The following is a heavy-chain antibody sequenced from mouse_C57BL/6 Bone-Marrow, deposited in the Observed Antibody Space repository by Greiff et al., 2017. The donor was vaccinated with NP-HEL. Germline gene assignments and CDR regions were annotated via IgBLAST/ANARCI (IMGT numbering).Heavy chain of an antibody. Sequence: VQLKQSGAELVRPGASVKLSCTVSGFTIKDDYMHWVKQRPEQGLEWIGWIDPENGDTEYASKFQGKATITADTSSNTAFLQLSSLTSEDTAVYYCATRGSSPCAVDYWGRGTSVTVSA. J-gene: IGHJ4*01. V-gene: IGHV14-4*01. CDR2: IDPENGDT. D-gene: IGHD1-1*01. CDR1: GFTIKDDY. CDR3: ATRGSSPCAVDY.